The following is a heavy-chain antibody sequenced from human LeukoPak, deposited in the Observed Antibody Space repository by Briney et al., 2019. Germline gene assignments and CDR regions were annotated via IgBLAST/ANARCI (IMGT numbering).Heavy chain of an antibody. D-gene: IGHD6-19*01. CDR3: ARGPHSSGWFSGWFDP. Sequence: SETLSLTCTVSGGSISSYYCSWIRQPPGKGLEWIGYIYYSGSTNYNPSLKSRVTISVDTSKNQFSLKLSSVTAADTAVYYCARGPHSSGWFSGWFDPWGQGNLVTVSS. CDR2: IYYSGST. V-gene: IGHV4-59*01. J-gene: IGHJ5*02. CDR1: GGSISSYY.